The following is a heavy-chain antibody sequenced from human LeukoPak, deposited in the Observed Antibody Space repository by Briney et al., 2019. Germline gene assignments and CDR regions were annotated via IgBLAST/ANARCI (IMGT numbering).Heavy chain of an antibody. D-gene: IGHD1-1*01. CDR3: AREDWNPPYYYYGMGV. Sequence: ASVKVSCKASGYTFTSNYIHWVRQAPGQGLEWMGGITPIFHTPNYAQKFQGRVTISADESTTTAYMELSSLRSEDTAVYYCAREDWNPPYYYYGMGVWGQGTMVTVSS. V-gene: IGHV1-69*13. CDR1: GYTFTSNY. J-gene: IGHJ6*02. CDR2: ITPIFHTP.